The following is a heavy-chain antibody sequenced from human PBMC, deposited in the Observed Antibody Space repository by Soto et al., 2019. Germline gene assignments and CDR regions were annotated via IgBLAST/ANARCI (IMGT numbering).Heavy chain of an antibody. CDR3: ARDGGSVYYFDY. Sequence: ASVNVSGKASGYTFTSYYMHWVRQAPGQGLEWIGIINPSGGSTSYAQKFQGRITMTRDTSTSTVYMELSSLRSEDTAVYYCARDGGSVYYFDYWGQGTLVTVSS. D-gene: IGHD3-22*01. V-gene: IGHV1-46*01. CDR2: INPSGGST. J-gene: IGHJ4*02. CDR1: GYTFTSYY.